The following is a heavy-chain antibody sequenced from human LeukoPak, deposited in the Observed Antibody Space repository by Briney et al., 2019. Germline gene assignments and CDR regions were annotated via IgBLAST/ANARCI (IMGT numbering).Heavy chain of an antibody. J-gene: IGHJ4*02. Sequence: SQTLSLTCTVSGYSISGGYYWGWIRQSPGKGLEWIWNVWHSGSTYYNPSLKSRITISVDTSKNQFSLSLSSVTVADTAVYYCARAGTNLGDYDFWGQGTLVTVSS. CDR3: ARAGTNLGDYDF. D-gene: IGHD4-17*01. CDR2: VWHSGST. V-gene: IGHV4-38-2*02. CDR1: GYSISGGYY.